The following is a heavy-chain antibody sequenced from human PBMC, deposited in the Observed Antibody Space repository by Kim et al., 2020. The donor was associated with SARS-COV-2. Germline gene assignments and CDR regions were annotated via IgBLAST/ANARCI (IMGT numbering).Heavy chain of an antibody. J-gene: IGHJ6*02. V-gene: IGHV3-9*01. Sequence: DSVKGRFTISRDNAKNSLYLHMNSLRVEDTAFYYCVKDIRRADLNHYAMDVWGQGTTVTVSS. D-gene: IGHD6-25*01. CDR3: VKDIRRADLNHYAMDV.